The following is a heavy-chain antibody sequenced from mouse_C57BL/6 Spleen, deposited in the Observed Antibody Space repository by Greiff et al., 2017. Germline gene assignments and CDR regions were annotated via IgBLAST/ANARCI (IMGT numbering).Heavy chain of an antibody. D-gene: IGHD2-4*01. V-gene: IGHV1-61*01. CDR2: IYPSDSET. J-gene: IGHJ2*01. CDR3: AREAYDYDRGYFDY. CDR1: GYTFTSYW. Sequence: QVQLQQPGAELVRPGSSVKLSCKASGYTFTSYWMDWVKQRPGQGLEWIGNIYPSDSETHYNQKFKDKATLTVDKSSSTAYMQLSSLTYEDSAVYYCAREAYDYDRGYFDYWGQGTTLTVSS.